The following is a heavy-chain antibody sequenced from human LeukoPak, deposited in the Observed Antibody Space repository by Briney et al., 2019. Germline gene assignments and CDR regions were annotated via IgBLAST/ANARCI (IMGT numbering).Heavy chain of an antibody. CDR3: AREVWSGYYYYYYYMDV. D-gene: IGHD3-3*01. Sequence: GGSLRLSCAASGFTFSDYYMSWIRQAPGKGLEWVSYISSSGSTIYYADSVKGRFTISRDNAKNSLYLQMNSLIAEDTAVYYCAREVWSGYYYYYYYMDVWGKGTTVTVSS. CDR1: GFTFSDYY. J-gene: IGHJ6*03. V-gene: IGHV3-11*01. CDR2: ISSSGSTI.